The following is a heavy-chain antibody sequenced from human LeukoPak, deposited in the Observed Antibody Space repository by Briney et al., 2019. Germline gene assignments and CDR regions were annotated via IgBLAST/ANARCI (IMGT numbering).Heavy chain of an antibody. D-gene: IGHD6-19*01. CDR2: ISTSGST. CDR1: GVSISRYY. J-gene: IGHJ6*03. CDR3: ARGLAPGWGYYHYSMDV. V-gene: IGHV4-4*07. Sequence: SETLSLTRTVSGVSISRYYWSWLRQPAGKGRESVGHISTSGSTNYTPSLKSRVTMSVDTSKNQFSLKLSSVTAADTAVYYCARGLAPGWGYYHYSMDVWGKGTPVTISS.